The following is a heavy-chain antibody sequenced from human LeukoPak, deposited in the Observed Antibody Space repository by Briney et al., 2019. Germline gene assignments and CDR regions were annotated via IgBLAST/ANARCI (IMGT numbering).Heavy chain of an antibody. D-gene: IGHD3-22*01. CDR2: IYSGGST. CDR1: GFTVSSNY. J-gene: IGHJ4*02. CDR3: AREVYYYDSSGYYGVDY. Sequence: GGSLRLSCAASGFTVSSNYMSWVRQAPGKGLEGDSVIYSGGSTYYADSVKGRFTISRDNSKNTLYLQMNSLRAEDTAVYYCAREVYYYDSSGYYGVDYWGQGTLVTVSS. V-gene: IGHV3-66*02.